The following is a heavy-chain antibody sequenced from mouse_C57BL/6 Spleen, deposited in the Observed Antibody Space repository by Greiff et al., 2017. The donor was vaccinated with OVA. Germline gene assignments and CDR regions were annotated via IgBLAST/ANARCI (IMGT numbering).Heavy chain of an antibody. D-gene: IGHD2-5*01. V-gene: IGHV5-17*01. CDR2: ISSGSSTI. Sequence: EVKLMESGGGLVKPGGSLKLSCAASGFTFSDYGMHWVRQAPEKGLEWVAYISSGSSTIYYADTVKGRFTISRDNAKNILFLQMTSLRSEDTAMYYCARGSYYSNYVGFYAMDYWGQGTSVTVSS. CDR3: ARGSYYSNYVGFYAMDY. CDR1: GFTFSDYG. J-gene: IGHJ4*01.